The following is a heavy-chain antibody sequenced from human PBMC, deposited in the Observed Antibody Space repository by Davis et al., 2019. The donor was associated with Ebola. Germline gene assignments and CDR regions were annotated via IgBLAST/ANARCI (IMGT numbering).Heavy chain of an antibody. CDR3: AKKAYYYDSSGYSDDAFDI. D-gene: IGHD3-22*01. CDR1: GFTFSTSG. Sequence: PGGSLRLSCASSGFTFSTSGMHWVRQAPGKGLEWVAVISYDGSNKYYADSVKGRFTISRDNSKNTLYLQMNSLRAEDTAVYYCAKKAYYYDSSGYSDDAFDIWGQGTMVTVSS. V-gene: IGHV3-30*18. CDR2: ISYDGSNK. J-gene: IGHJ3*02.